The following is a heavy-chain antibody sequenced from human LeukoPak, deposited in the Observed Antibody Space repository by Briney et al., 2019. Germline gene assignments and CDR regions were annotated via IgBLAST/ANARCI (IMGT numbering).Heavy chain of an antibody. CDR3: ARTGYSSGWYGYLDY. D-gene: IGHD6-19*01. Sequence: SETLSLTCTVSGGSISSYYWSWIRQPPGKGLEWIGYIYYSGSTNYNPTLKSRVTISVDTSKNQFSLKLSSVTAADTAVYYCARTGYSSGWYGYLDYWGQGILVTVSS. CDR2: IYYSGST. V-gene: IGHV4-59*08. CDR1: GGSISSYY. J-gene: IGHJ4*02.